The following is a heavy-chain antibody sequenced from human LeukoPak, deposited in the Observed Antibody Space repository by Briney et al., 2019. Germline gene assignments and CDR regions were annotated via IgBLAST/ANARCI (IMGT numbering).Heavy chain of an antibody. CDR2: IKQDGSEK. D-gene: IGHD3-10*01. Sequence: GGSLRLSCAASGFTFSSYWMSWVRQAPGKGLEWVANIKQDGSEKYYVDSVKGRFTISRDNAKNSLYLQMNSLRAEDTAVYYCARAIGMWFGESSLPAILDYWGQGTLVTVSS. CDR1: GFTFSSYW. CDR3: ARAIGMWFGESSLPAILDY. J-gene: IGHJ4*02. V-gene: IGHV3-7*01.